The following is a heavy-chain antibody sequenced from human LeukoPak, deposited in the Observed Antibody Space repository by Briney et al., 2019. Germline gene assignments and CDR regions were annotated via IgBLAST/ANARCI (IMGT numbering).Heavy chain of an antibody. J-gene: IGHJ6*03. D-gene: IGHD4-17*01. Sequence: SETLSLTCAVSGYPINNAYYWSWIRQPPGKGLEWIGEINHSGSTNYNPSLKSRVTKSVDTSKNQFSLKLSSVTAADTAVYYCARGDYGDDPHYYYYYMDVWGKGTTVTVSS. CDR3: ARGDYGDDPHYYYYYMDV. CDR1: GYPINNAYY. CDR2: INHSGST. V-gene: IGHV4-34*01.